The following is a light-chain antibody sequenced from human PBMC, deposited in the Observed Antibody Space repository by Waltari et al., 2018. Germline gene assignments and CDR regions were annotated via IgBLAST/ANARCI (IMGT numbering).Light chain of an antibody. V-gene: IGLV2-14*03. CDR1: SSDVGGYNY. CDR3: SSYTSSNTVV. CDR2: DVN. J-gene: IGLJ2*01. Sequence: QSALTQPASVSGSPGQSITISCTGTSSDVGGYNYVSWYQQHPGKAPKLMIYDVNNRPSGVSNRFSGSKSGNTASLTISGLQAADEADYYCSSYTSSNTVVFGGGTKLTVL.